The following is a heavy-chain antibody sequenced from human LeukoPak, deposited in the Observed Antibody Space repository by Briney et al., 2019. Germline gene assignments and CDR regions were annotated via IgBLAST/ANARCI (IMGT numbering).Heavy chain of an antibody. Sequence: PGGSLRLSCAVSGFTVSSNYMTWVRQAPGKGLEWVSIIYSGGSTSYADSVKGRFTISRDSSKNTLYLQMNSLRAEDTALYYCARRLEYSGSKGVFDYWGQGTLVTGSS. V-gene: IGHV3-66*01. D-gene: IGHD1-26*01. CDR2: IYSGGST. CDR3: ARRLEYSGSKGVFDY. CDR1: GFTVSSNY. J-gene: IGHJ4*02.